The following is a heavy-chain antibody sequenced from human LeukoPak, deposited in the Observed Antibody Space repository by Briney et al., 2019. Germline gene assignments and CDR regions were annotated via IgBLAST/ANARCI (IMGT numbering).Heavy chain of an antibody. CDR2: IYTSGST. Sequence: PSETLSLTCTVSGGSISSYYWSWIRQPAGKGLEWIGHIYTSGSTNYNPSLKSRVTMSVDTSKNQFSLKLSSVTAADTAVYYCARLDRFGANYYYMDVWGKGTSVTVSS. CDR3: ARLDRFGANYYYMDV. CDR1: GGSISSYY. J-gene: IGHJ6*03. D-gene: IGHD3-10*01. V-gene: IGHV4-4*07.